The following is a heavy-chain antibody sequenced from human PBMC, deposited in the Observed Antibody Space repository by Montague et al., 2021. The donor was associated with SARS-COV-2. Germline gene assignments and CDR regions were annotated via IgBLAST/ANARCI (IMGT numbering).Heavy chain of an antibody. J-gene: IGHJ4*02. CDR1: GFPLDSRGVG. Sequence: PPLVKPTQTLTLTCTFSGFPLDSRGVGVGWIRQPPGKALECLALIYWNDDKRYSPSLKTRLTVTKDTSKNQVVLTMTNMDPVDTATYFCAHKNSGWPIEFAYWGQGALVTVSS. D-gene: IGHD6-19*01. V-gene: IGHV2-5*01. CDR3: AHKNSGWPIEFAY. CDR2: IYWNDDK.